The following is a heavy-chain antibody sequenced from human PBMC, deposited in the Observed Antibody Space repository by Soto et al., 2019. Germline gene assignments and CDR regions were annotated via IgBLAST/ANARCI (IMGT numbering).Heavy chain of an antibody. D-gene: IGHD3-22*01. Sequence: SETLSLTCTVSGGSISSGGYYWSWIRQHPGKGLEWIGYIYYSGSTYYNPSPKSRVTISVDTSRNQFSLKLSSVTAADTAVYYCARSLRYYYDSSGYCDYWGQGTLVTVSS. CDR2: IYYSGST. CDR3: ARSLRYYYDSSGYCDY. CDR1: GGSISSGGYY. J-gene: IGHJ4*02. V-gene: IGHV4-31*03.